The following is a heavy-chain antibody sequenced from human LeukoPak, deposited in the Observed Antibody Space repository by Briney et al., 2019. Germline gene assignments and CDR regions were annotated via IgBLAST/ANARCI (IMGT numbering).Heavy chain of an antibody. J-gene: IGHJ4*02. CDR2: IYTSGST. Sequence: SETLSLTCTVSGGSISNYYWSWIRQPPGKGLEWIGYIYTSGSTNYNPFLKSRVTISVDTSKNQFSLKLSSVTAADTAVYYCARLKWGAAAGMFDYWGQGTLVTVSS. CDR1: GGSISNYY. V-gene: IGHV4-4*09. CDR3: ARLKWGAAAGMFDY. D-gene: IGHD6-13*01.